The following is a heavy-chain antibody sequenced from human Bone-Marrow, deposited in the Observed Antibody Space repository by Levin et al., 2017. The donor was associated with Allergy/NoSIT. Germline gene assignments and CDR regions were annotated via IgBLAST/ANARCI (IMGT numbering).Heavy chain of an antibody. J-gene: IGHJ6*02. CDR2: ITRRSDYM. V-gene: IGHV3-21*01. CDR1: GFNFSTSN. Sequence: LSLTCAASGFNFSTSNMNWVRQTPGKGLEWVSSITRRSDYMYYADSVKGRFIISRDNAKNSLFLQMNSLRVDDTAVYYCAKDRTYGILWNYGMDVWGQGTTVTVSS. D-gene: IGHD4-17*01. CDR3: AKDRTYGILWNYGMDV.